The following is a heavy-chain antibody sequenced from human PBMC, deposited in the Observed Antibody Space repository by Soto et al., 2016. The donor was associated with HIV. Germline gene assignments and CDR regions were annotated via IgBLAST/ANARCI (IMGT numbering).Heavy chain of an antibody. CDR2: ISPTGDST. Sequence: DVQLLESGGGLVQPGGSLRLSCSASGLTFSNYDMRWVRQGPGRGLEWVSGISPTGDSTYYADSVKGRFNIFRDNSKNTLWLQMDNLRAEDTGVYYCATPRCSSCYIIYYYYMDIWGVGTTVTVS. J-gene: IGHJ6*03. CDR3: ATPRCSSCYIIYYYYMDI. CDR1: GLTFSNYD. D-gene: IGHD3-10*01. V-gene: IGHV3-23*01.